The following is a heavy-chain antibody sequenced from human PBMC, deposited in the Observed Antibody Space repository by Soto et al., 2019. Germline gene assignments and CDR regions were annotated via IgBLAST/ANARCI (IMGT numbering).Heavy chain of an antibody. D-gene: IGHD2-15*01. CDR3: ARSCSGGSCHSAY. J-gene: IGHJ4*02. V-gene: IGHV1-18*04. Sequence: QVQLVQSGTEVKKPGASVRVSCKTSGYSFTNYGINWVRQAPGQGLEWMGWISPFNGDKHYTQSLQVRITVTTDTSTNTAYMELRSLRSADTAVYYCARSCSGGSCHSAYWGQGTLVTVSS. CDR1: GYSFTNYG. CDR2: ISPFNGDK.